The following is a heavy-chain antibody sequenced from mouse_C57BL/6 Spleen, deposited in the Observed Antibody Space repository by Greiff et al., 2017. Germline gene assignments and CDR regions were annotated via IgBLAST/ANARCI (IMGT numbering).Heavy chain of an antibody. J-gene: IGHJ3*01. CDR2: IDPEDGDT. CDR3: TTGGSSPPWFAY. V-gene: IGHV14-1*01. D-gene: IGHD1-1*01. Sequence: VQLQQSGAELVRPGASVKLSCTASGFNIKDYYMHWVKQRPEQGLEWIGRIDPEDGDTEYAPKFQGKATMTADTSSNTAYLQLSSLTSEDTAVYYCTTGGSSPPWFAYWGQGTLVTVSA. CDR1: GFNIKDYY.